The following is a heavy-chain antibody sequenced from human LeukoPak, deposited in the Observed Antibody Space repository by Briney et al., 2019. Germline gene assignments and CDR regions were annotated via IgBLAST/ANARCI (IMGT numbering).Heavy chain of an antibody. D-gene: IGHD3-22*01. J-gene: IGHJ4*02. CDR3: AKSYYDSSGYRGDLEY. Sequence: GGSLRLSCAASGFTVSSNYMSRVRQAPGKGLEWVSIIYSGGSTYYADSVKGRFTISRDNSKNTLYLQMNSLRAEDTAVYYCAKSYYDSSGYRGDLEYWGQGTLVTVSS. CDR2: IYSGGST. CDR1: GFTVSSNY. V-gene: IGHV3-66*01.